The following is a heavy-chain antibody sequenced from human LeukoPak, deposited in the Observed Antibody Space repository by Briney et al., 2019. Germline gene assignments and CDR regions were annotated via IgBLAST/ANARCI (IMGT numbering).Heavy chain of an antibody. CDR2: MNPNSGKP. CDR3: AVTVPAASIGDY. CDR1: GYTFTSYH. J-gene: IGHJ4*02. D-gene: IGHD2-2*01. Sequence: ASVKVSCKASGYTFTSYHINWVRHATGHGLEWMGWMNPNSGKPGYAQELQGRVTMTRNNSISTAYMELSSLRSEDTAVYYCAVTVPAASIGDYWGQGTLVTVSS. V-gene: IGHV1-8*01.